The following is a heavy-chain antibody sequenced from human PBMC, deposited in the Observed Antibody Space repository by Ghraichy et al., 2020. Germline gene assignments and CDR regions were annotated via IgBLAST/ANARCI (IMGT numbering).Heavy chain of an antibody. CDR2: INHSGST. V-gene: IGHV4-34*01. Sequence: SETLSLTCAVSGGSFSGYFWSWIRQPPGKGLEWIGDINHSGSTNYNSSLKSRVTISLDLSTNQFSLKLSSVTAAATAVYYCACRPSNIIIVAAATRSPFFDPWGQGILVTVSS. CDR1: GGSFSGYF. J-gene: IGHJ5*02. D-gene: IGHD2-15*01. CDR3: ACRPSNIIIVAAATRSPFFDP.